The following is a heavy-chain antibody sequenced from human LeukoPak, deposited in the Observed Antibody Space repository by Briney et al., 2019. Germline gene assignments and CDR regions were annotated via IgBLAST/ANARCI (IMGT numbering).Heavy chain of an antibody. V-gene: IGHV4-39*01. CDR3: ARHNGDYAFYYYYYGMDV. D-gene: IGHD4-17*01. Sequence: PSETLSLTCTVSGGSISSGSAFWGWIRQPPGKGLEWLGTIYYSGSTYYNPSLKSRVTISVDTSKNQFSLKLSSVTAADTAVYYCARHNGDYAFYYYYYGMDVWGQGTTVTVSS. J-gene: IGHJ6*02. CDR2: IYYSGST. CDR1: GGSISSGSAF.